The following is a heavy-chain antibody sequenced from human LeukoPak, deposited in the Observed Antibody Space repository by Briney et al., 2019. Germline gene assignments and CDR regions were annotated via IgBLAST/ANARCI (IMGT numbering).Heavy chain of an antibody. CDR3: ARDGSGGSSAALDY. CDR1: GGSISSYY. J-gene: IGHJ4*02. D-gene: IGHD6-6*01. CDR2: IYYSGST. V-gene: IGHV4-59*01. Sequence: SETLSLTCTVSGGSISSYYWSWIRQPPGKGLEWIGYIYYSGSTNYNPSLKSRVTISVDTSKNQFSLKLSSVTTADTAVYYCARDGSGGSSAALDYWGQGTLVTVSS.